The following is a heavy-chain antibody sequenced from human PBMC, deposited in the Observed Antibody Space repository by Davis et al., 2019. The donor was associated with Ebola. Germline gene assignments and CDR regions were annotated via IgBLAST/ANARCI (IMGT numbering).Heavy chain of an antibody. CDR2: IYYSGST. D-gene: IGHD3-16*02. Sequence: PSETLSLTCTVSGGSISSYYWSWIRQPPGKGLEWIGYIYYSGSTNYNPSLKSRVTISVDTSRNQFSLKLSSVTAADTAVYYCARSAYDFVWGSYRSTHFDYWGQGTLVTVSS. J-gene: IGHJ4*02. CDR1: GGSISSYY. CDR3: ARSAYDFVWGSYRSTHFDY. V-gene: IGHV4-59*01.